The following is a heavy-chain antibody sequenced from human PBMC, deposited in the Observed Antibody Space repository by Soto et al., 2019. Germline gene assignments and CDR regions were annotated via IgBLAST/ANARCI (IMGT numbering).Heavy chain of an antibody. Sequence: PGESLKISSKGSGYSFTSYWIGWVRQMPGKGLEWMGIIYPGDSDTRYSPSFQGQVTISADKSISTAYLQWSSLKASDTAMYYCARLSYYDILTGYYGLHYFDYWGQGTLVTVSS. D-gene: IGHD3-9*01. J-gene: IGHJ4*02. CDR2: IYPGDSDT. V-gene: IGHV5-51*01. CDR1: GYSFTSYW. CDR3: ARLSYYDILTGYYGLHYFDY.